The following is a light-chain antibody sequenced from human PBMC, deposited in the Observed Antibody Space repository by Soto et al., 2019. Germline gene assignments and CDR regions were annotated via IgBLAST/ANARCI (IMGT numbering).Light chain of an antibody. Sequence: QSVLTQPASVSGSPGQSITISCTGTSSDVGAYNYVSWYQHHPGKAPKIMIYDVSNRPSGVSVRFSGSKSANTASLTISGLQAEDEADSYCSSYAGSSTPVVFGTGTKVT. CDR1: SSDVGAYNY. J-gene: IGLJ1*01. V-gene: IGLV2-14*03. CDR3: SSYAGSSTPVV. CDR2: DVS.